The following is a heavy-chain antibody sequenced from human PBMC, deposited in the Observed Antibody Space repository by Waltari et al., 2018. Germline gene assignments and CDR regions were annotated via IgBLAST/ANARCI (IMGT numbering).Heavy chain of an antibody. CDR3: AHSRPWYSSSWRNEYFQH. CDR2: IYWNDDK. D-gene: IGHD6-13*01. J-gene: IGHJ1*01. Sequence: QITLKESGPTLVKPTQTLTLTCTFSGFSLSTSGVGVGWIRQPPGKALEWLALIYWNDDKRYSPSLKSRLTITKDTSKNQVVLTMTNMDPVDTATYYCAHSRPWYSSSWRNEYFQHWGQGTLVTVSS. CDR1: GFSLSTSGVG. V-gene: IGHV2-5*01.